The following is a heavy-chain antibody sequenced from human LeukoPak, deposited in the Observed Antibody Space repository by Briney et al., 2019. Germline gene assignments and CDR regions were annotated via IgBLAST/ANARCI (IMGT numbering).Heavy chain of an antibody. CDR2: IIPIFGTA. J-gene: IGHJ4*02. CDR1: GGTFISYA. V-gene: IGHV1-69*05. Sequence: GASVKVSCKASGGTFISYAISWVRQAPGQGLEWMGRIIPIFGTANYAQKFQGRVTITTDESTSTAYMELSSLRSEDTAVYYCERDQGYCSSTSCPGEWGQGTLVTVSS. CDR3: ERDQGYCSSTSCPGE. D-gene: IGHD2-2*01.